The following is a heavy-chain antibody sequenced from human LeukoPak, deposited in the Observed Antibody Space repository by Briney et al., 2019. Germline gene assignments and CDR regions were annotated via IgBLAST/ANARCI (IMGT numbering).Heavy chain of an antibody. D-gene: IGHD3-10*01. CDR3: ARGLWFGELLFDY. V-gene: IGHV4-59*01. Sequence: SETLSLTCTVSGGSISSYYWSWIQQPPGKGLEWIGYIYYSGSTNYNPSLKSRVTISVDTSKNQFSLKLSSVTAADTAVYYCARGLWFGELLFDYWGQGTLVTVSS. J-gene: IGHJ4*02. CDR2: IYYSGST. CDR1: GGSISSYY.